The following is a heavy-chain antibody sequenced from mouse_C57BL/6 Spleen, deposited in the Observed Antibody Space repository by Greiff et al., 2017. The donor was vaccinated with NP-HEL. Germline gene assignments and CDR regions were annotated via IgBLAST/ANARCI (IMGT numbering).Heavy chain of an antibody. V-gene: IGHV1-72*01. D-gene: IGHD2-5*01. CDR1: GYTFTSYW. Sequence: VKQSCKASGYTFTSYWMHWVKQRPGRGLEWIGRIDPNSGGTKYNEKFKSKATLTVDKPSSTAYMQLSSLTSEDSAVYYCARSGSNYAYYFDYWGQGTTLTVSP. J-gene: IGHJ2*01. CDR3: ARSGSNYAYYFDY. CDR2: IDPNSGGT.